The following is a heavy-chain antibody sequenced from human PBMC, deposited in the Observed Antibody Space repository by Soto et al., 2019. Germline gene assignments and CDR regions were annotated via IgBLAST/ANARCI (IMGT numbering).Heavy chain of an antibody. CDR1: GFTFSSYA. Sequence: GSLRLSCAASGFTFSSYAMHWVRQAPGKGLEWVAVISYDGSNKYYADSVKGRFTISRDNSKNTLYLQMNSLRAEDTAVYYCARDYGDYYYGMDVWGQGTTVTVSS. CDR2: ISYDGSNK. D-gene: IGHD3-16*01. V-gene: IGHV3-30-3*01. CDR3: ARDYGDYYYGMDV. J-gene: IGHJ6*02.